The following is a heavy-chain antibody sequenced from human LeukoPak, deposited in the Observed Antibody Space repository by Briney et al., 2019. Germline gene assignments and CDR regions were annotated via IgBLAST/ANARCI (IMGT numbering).Heavy chain of an antibody. CDR1: GFTFSSYG. CDR2: IWYDGSNK. V-gene: IGHV3-33*06. Sequence: PGRSLRLSCAASGFTFSSYGMHWVRQAPGKGLEWVAVIWYDGSNKYYADSVKGRFTISRDNSKNTLYLQMNSLRAEDTAVYYCAKGRRCSSGWYHFDYWGQGTLVTVSS. J-gene: IGHJ4*02. D-gene: IGHD6-19*01. CDR3: AKGRRCSSGWYHFDY.